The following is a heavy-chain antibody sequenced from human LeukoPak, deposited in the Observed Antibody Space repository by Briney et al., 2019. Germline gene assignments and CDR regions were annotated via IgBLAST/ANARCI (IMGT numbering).Heavy chain of an antibody. D-gene: IGHD3-10*01. Sequence: PGGSLRLSCAASGFTFSSYAMSWVRQAPGKGLERVSAISGSGGSTYYADSVKGRFTISRDNSKNTLYLQMNSLRAEDTAVYYCAKDYGSGSYRFDYWGQGTLVTVSS. CDR2: ISGSGGST. CDR3: AKDYGSGSYRFDY. V-gene: IGHV3-23*01. J-gene: IGHJ4*02. CDR1: GFTFSSYA.